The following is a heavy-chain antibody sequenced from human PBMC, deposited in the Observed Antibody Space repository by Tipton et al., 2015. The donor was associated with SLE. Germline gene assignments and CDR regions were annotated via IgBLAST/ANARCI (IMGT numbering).Heavy chain of an antibody. CDR2: IYYTGTT. V-gene: IGHV4-30-2*03. D-gene: IGHD2-15*01. CDR1: GFTFGDYA. CDR3: ARQPVLSCDFDY. J-gene: IGHJ4*02. Sequence: QLVQSGGGLVQPGRSLRLSCSASGFTFGDYAMSWVRQAPGKGLEWIGSIYYTGTTYYSPSLKSRVTLSVDTSKNQFSLKVNSVTAADTAVYFCARQPVLSCDFDYSGQGTPVTVSS.